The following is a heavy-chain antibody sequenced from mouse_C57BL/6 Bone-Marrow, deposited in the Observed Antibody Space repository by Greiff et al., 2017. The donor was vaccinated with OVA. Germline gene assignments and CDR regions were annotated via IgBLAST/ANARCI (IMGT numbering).Heavy chain of an antibody. CDR2: INPSTGGT. CDR1: GYSFTGYY. D-gene: IGHD2-4*01. CDR3: ASRPYYDYDGY. J-gene: IGHJ2*01. V-gene: IGHV1-42*01. Sequence: EVKLMESGPELVKPGASVKISCKASGYSFTGYYMNWVKQSPEKSLEWIGEINPSTGGTTYNQKFKSTATLTVDTSSSTAYMQRKSLTSEDSAVYYCASRPYYDYDGYWGQGTTLTVSS.